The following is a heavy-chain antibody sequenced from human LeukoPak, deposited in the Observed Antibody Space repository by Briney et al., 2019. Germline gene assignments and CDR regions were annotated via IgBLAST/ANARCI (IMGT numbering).Heavy chain of an antibody. Sequence: PGGSLRLSCTASGFTFSSFEMNWVRQAPGEGLEWVSYINFGGNTMYYTDSVKGRFTISRDNAKNSLYLQMNSLRAEDTAVYYCARDGRSSSSLNLWGQGTLVTVSS. D-gene: IGHD6-6*01. J-gene: IGHJ5*02. CDR3: ARDGRSSSSLNL. CDR2: INFGGNTM. V-gene: IGHV3-48*03. CDR1: GFTFSSFE.